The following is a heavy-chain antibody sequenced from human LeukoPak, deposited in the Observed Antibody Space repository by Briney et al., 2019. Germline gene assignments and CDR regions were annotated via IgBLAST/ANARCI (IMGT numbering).Heavy chain of an antibody. D-gene: IGHD5-24*01. Sequence: SETLSLTCTVSGGSISSYYWSWIRQPAGKGLEWIGYIYYSGSTNYNPSLKSRVTISVDTSKNQFSLKLSSVTAADTAVYYCARHIDGYNPFDYWGQGTLVTVSS. V-gene: IGHV4-59*08. J-gene: IGHJ4*02. CDR2: IYYSGST. CDR1: GGSISSYY. CDR3: ARHIDGYNPFDY.